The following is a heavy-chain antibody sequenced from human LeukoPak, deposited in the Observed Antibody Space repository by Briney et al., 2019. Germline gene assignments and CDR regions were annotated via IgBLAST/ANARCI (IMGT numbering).Heavy chain of an antibody. Sequence: GGSLRLSCAASGFTFSSYMMNWVRQAPGKGLEWVSSINSGSTYTYYTESVKGRFTVSRDNAKNSLFLQINSLRAEDTAIYYCARSLTTLTYEGYWGQGTLVTVSS. D-gene: IGHD1-1*01. CDR2: INSGSTYT. J-gene: IGHJ4*02. CDR3: ARSLTTLTYEGY. V-gene: IGHV3-21*01. CDR1: GFTFSSYM.